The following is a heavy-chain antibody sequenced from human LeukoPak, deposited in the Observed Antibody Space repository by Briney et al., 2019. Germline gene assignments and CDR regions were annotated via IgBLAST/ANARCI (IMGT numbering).Heavy chain of an antibody. CDR1: GFTFSSYA. D-gene: IGHD4-17*01. CDR3: AREDYGETYAFDI. Sequence: GGSLRLSRAASGFTFSSYAMHWVRQAPGKGLEWVAVISYDGSNKYYADSVKGRFTISRDNSKNTLYLQMNSLRAEDTAVYYCAREDYGETYAFDIWGQGTMVTVSS. V-gene: IGHV3-30*04. CDR2: ISYDGSNK. J-gene: IGHJ3*02.